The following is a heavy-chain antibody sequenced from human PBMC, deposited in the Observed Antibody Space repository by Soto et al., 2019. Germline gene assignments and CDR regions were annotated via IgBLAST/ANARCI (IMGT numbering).Heavy chain of an antibody. CDR1: GYNFISHY. Sequence: QVLLVQSGAEVTRPGASLKVSCKASGYNFISHYIHWVRQAPGQGLEWMGFINPSGGSTTHAQNFQGRLSMTRDTSTSTVYMELSGLRSEDAAVYYCARDYLCSKSSLSYFDYWGQGTLVTVSS. D-gene: IGHD2-2*01. CDR2: INPSGGST. V-gene: IGHV1-46*01. CDR3: ARDYLCSKSSLSYFDY. J-gene: IGHJ4*02.